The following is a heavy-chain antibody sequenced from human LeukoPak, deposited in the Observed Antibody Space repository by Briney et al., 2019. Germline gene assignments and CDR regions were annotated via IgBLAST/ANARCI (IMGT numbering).Heavy chain of an antibody. J-gene: IGHJ4*02. D-gene: IGHD5-24*01. CDR3: AKDRHPARADGYYFDY. V-gene: IGHV3-30*18. CDR1: AFTFRTYG. Sequence: GGSLRLSCAASAFTFRTYGMHWVRQAPGRGLEWVAVISFDANNKNYADSVKGRFTISRDNSKNTLYLQVNSLKAEDTAVYYCAKDRHPARADGYYFDYWGQGTLVTVSS. CDR2: ISFDANNK.